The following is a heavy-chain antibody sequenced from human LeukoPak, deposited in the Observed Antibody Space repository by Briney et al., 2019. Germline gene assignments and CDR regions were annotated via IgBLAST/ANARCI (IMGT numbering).Heavy chain of an antibody. V-gene: IGHV4-4*02. Sequence: SETLSLTCAVSGGSISSSNWWSWVRQPPGKGLEWIGEINHSGSTNYNPSLKSRVTISVDTSKNQFSLKLSSVTAADTAVYYCAREVRVRGWYRPAEYFQHWGQGTLVTVSS. CDR2: INHSGST. D-gene: IGHD6-19*01. CDR1: GGSISSSNW. J-gene: IGHJ1*01. CDR3: AREVRVRGWYRPAEYFQH.